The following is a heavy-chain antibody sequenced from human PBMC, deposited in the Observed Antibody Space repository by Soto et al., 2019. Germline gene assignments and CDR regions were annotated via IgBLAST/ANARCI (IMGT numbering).Heavy chain of an antibody. J-gene: IGHJ6*02. CDR2: ISGSGGST. CDR1: GFTFSSYA. Sequence: EVQLLESGGGLVQPGGSLRLSCAASGFTFSSYAMSWVRQAPGKGLEWVSAISGSGGSTYYADSVKGRFTISRDNSKKTLYLQMNSLRAEDTAVYYCAKDQTELLWFGESSHKNYYYGMDVWGQGTTVTVSS. CDR3: AKDQTELLWFGESSHKNYYYGMDV. D-gene: IGHD3-10*01. V-gene: IGHV3-23*01.